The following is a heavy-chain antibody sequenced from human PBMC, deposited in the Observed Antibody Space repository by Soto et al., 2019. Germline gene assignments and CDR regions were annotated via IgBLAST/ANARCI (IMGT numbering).Heavy chain of an antibody. CDR2: ISGSGNTS. V-gene: IGHV3-23*01. D-gene: IGHD6-13*01. CDR3: AKDRGRTWYEDY. Sequence: EVQLLESGGGLVQPGGSLRLSCAASGFTFSSYAMTWVRQAPGKGLEWVSAISGSGNTSYYADSVKGRFTISRDSSKKMLYLQMNSLSPEDTAVYYCAKDRGRTWYEDYWGQGTLVIVSS. CDR1: GFTFSSYA. J-gene: IGHJ4*02.